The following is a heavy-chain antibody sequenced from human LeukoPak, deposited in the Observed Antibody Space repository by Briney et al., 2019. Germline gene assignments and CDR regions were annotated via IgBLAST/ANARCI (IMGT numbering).Heavy chain of an antibody. V-gene: IGHV3-66*01. D-gene: IGHD4-17*01. CDR1: GLTVSSNY. Sequence: QAGGSLRPSCAASGLTVSSNYMSWVRQAPGKGLEWVSVIYSGGSTHYADSVKGRFTISRDNSKNTLYLQMNSLRAEDTAVYYCASRPSGDYAVCDYWGQGTLVTVSS. CDR3: ASRPSGDYAVCDY. CDR2: IYSGGST. J-gene: IGHJ4*02.